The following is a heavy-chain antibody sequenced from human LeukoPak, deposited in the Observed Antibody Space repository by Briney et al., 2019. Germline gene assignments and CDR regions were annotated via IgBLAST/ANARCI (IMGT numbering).Heavy chain of an antibody. CDR2: ISYDGSNK. Sequence: GGSLRLSCAASGFTFSSYGMHWVRQAPGKGLEWVAVISYDGSNKYYADFVKGRFTISRDNSKNTLYLQMNSLRAEDTAVYYCAKEDYGDFDYWGQGTLVTVSS. CDR1: GFTFSSYG. CDR3: AKEDYGDFDY. J-gene: IGHJ4*02. D-gene: IGHD4-17*01. V-gene: IGHV3-30*18.